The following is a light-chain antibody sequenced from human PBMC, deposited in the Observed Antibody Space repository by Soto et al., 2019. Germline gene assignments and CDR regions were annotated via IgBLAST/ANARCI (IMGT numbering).Light chain of an antibody. V-gene: IGKV3-20*01. CDR3: HQYGSSPWT. CDR1: QSGFSFY. Sequence: EIVLTQSPGTLSLSPGERATLSCRASQSGFSFYLAWFQQKPGQAPRLLIYGASTRATGIPDRFSGSGSGTDFTLTISSMEPEDCEVYYCHQYGSSPWTLGQGTKVEIK. CDR2: GAS. J-gene: IGKJ1*01.